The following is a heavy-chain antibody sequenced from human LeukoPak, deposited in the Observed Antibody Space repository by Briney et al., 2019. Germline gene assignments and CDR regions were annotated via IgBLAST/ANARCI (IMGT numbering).Heavy chain of an antibody. CDR1: GFIFDDYA. V-gene: IGHV3-9*01. CDR2: ISWNSNDI. J-gene: IGHJ6*02. CDR3: ARLSGRIQEWPQPFGDGMDV. Sequence: GRSLRLSCAASGFIFDDYAMHWVRQAPGKGLEWVSGISWNSNDIAYADSVKGRFTISRDNSKNTLYLQMNSLRAEDTAVYYCARLSGRIQEWPQPFGDGMDVWGQGTTVTVSS. D-gene: IGHD3-10*01.